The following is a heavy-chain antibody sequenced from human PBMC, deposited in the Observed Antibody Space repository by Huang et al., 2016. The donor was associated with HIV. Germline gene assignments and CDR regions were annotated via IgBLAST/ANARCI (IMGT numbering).Heavy chain of an antibody. J-gene: IGHJ3*01. CDR2: ISNDGSSR. Sequence: QVQLVESGGGVVQPGRSLRLSCAASGFSFANYAMHWDRQAPGKRVEWVTFISNDGSSRYYADSVKGRFTISRDNFKNALYLQMNRLRGDDTAVYYCTREYTVAGAFDLWGQGTMVTVSS. V-gene: IGHV3-30-3*01. D-gene: IGHD5-12*01. CDR1: GFSFANYA. CDR3: TREYTVAGAFDL.